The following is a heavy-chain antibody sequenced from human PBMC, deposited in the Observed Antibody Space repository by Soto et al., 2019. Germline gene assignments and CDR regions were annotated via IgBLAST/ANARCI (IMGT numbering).Heavy chain of an antibody. J-gene: IGHJ4*02. Sequence: GGSLRLSCAASGFTFSSYGMHWVRHAPGKGLEWVAVIWYDGSNKYYADSVKGRFTISRDNSKNTLYLQMNSLRAEDTAVYYCARDIGYDILTGPDYWGQGTLVTVSS. CDR2: IWYDGSNK. CDR1: GFTFSSYG. CDR3: ARDIGYDILTGPDY. V-gene: IGHV3-33*01. D-gene: IGHD3-9*01.